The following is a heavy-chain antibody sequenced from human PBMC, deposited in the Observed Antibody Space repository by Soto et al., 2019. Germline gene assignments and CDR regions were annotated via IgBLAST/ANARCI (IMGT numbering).Heavy chain of an antibody. J-gene: IGHJ6*03. Sequence: GGSLRLSCAASGFTVSSNYMSWVRQAPGKGLEWVSVIYSGGSTYYADSVKGRFTISRHNSKNTLYLQMNSLRAEDTAVYYCARNYGSGSYYDYYYMDVWGKGTTVTVSS. V-gene: IGHV3-53*04. CDR1: GFTVSSNY. CDR3: ARNYGSGSYYDYYYMDV. CDR2: IYSGGST. D-gene: IGHD3-10*01.